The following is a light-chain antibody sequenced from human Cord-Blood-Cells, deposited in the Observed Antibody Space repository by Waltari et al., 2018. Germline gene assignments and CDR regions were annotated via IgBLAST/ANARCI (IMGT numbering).Light chain of an antibody. J-gene: IGLJ1*01. CDR1: SSDVGSYNL. V-gene: IGLV2-23*01. Sequence: QSALTQPASVSGSPGQSITISCTGTSSDVGSYNLFSWYHKHPGKAPKLMIYEGSKRPSGVSNRFSGSKSGNTASLTSSGLQAEDEADYYCCSYAGSYVFGTGTKVTVL. CDR3: CSYAGSYV. CDR2: EGS.